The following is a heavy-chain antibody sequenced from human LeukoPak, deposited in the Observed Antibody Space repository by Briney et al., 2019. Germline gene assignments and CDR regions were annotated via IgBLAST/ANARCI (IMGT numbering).Heavy chain of an antibody. CDR1: GGSFSGYY. V-gene: IGHV4-34*01. J-gene: IGHJ4*02. CDR3: ARVRLFIKDYFDY. Sequence: SETLSLTCAVYGGSFSGYYWSWLRQPPGKGLEWIGEINHSGSTNYNTSLKSGVTISVDTSKNQFSLKLSSVTAADTAVYYCARVRLFIKDYFDYWGQGTLVTVSS. D-gene: IGHD3-10*01. CDR2: INHSGST.